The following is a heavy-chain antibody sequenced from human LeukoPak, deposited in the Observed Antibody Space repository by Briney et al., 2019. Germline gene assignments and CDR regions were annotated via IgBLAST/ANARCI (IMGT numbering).Heavy chain of an antibody. CDR2: INPNSGGT. J-gene: IGHJ4*02. D-gene: IGHD6-19*01. Sequence: ASVKVSCKASGYTLTGYYMHWVRQAPGQGLEWMGWINPNSGGTNYAQKFQGRVTMTRDTSISTAYMELSRLRSDDTAVYYCARDGTAVAGLDYWGQGTLVTVSS. CDR1: GYTLTGYY. CDR3: ARDGTAVAGLDY. V-gene: IGHV1-2*02.